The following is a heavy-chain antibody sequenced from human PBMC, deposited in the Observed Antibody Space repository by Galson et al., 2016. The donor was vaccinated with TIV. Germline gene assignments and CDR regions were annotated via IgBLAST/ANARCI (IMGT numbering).Heavy chain of an antibody. CDR2: IYYTGEP. Sequence: LSLTCTVSGGSISSNLYYWGWIRQPPGKGLEWIAIIYYTGEPYYNPSLESRISISIDTSKNQFSLKLMSVTAADTAVYYCARKAGYYYYAMDVWGQGTTVTVSS. CDR3: ARKAGYYYYAMDV. CDR1: GGSISSNLYY. J-gene: IGHJ6*02. V-gene: IGHV4-39*01.